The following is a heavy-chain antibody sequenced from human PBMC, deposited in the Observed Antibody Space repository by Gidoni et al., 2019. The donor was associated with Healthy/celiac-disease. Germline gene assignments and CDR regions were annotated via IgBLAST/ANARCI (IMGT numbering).Heavy chain of an antibody. CDR3: ARDESYYYDSSGLEGSDY. D-gene: IGHD3-22*01. Sequence: EVPLVESGGGLVKPGGSLRLPCAPSGFPSSLYSLNGVRQAPGKGLEWVSSISSSSSYIYYADSVKGRFTISRDNAKNSLYLQMNSLRAEDTAVYYCARDESYYYDSSGLEGSDYWGQGTLVTVSS. J-gene: IGHJ4*02. CDR1: GFPSSLYS. CDR2: ISSSSSYI. V-gene: IGHV3-21*01.